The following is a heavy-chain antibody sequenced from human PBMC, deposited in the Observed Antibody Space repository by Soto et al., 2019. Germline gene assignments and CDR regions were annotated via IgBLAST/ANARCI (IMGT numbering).Heavy chain of an antibody. D-gene: IGHD6-6*01. V-gene: IGHV1-69*02. CDR3: ARPILAARDNWFDP. Sequence: GASVKVSCKASGGTFSSYTISWVRQAPGQGLEWMGRIIPILGIANYAQKFQGRVTITADKSTSTAYMELGSLRSEDTAVYYCARPILAARDNWFDPWGQGTLVTVSS. CDR2: IIPILGIA. J-gene: IGHJ5*02. CDR1: GGTFSSYT.